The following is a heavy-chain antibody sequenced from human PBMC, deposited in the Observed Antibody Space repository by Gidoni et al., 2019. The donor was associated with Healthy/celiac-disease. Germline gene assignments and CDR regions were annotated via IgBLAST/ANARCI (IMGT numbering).Heavy chain of an antibody. CDR2: IYYSGGP. Sequence: QLQLQESCPGLVKPSETLSLTCTVSGGSISSSSYYWGWIREPPGKGLEWIGSIYYSGGPYYNPSLKSRVTISVDTSKNQFSLKLSSVTASDTAVYYCARHPSMDVWGQGTTVTVSS. V-gene: IGHV4-39*01. J-gene: IGHJ6*02. CDR3: ARHPSMDV. CDR1: GGSISSSSYY.